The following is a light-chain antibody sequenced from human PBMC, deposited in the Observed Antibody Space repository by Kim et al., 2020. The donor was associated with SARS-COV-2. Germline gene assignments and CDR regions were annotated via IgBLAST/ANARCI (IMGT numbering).Light chain of an antibody. J-gene: IGLJ2*01. Sequence: QSALTQPASLSGSPGQSIAISCTGTSSDIGANNYVSWYQQHPGKAPKLIIYDVSKRPSGVSDRFSGSKSGNTASLTISGLQAEDEADYSCSSYTSTTTVVFGGGTQLTVL. CDR2: DVS. V-gene: IGLV2-14*03. CDR1: SSDIGANNY. CDR3: SSYTSTTTVV.